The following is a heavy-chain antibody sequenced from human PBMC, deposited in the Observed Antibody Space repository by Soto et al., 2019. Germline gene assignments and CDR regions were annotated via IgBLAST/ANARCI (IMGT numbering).Heavy chain of an antibody. J-gene: IGHJ5*02. CDR1: GYTFTSYA. V-gene: IGHV1-3*01. CDR2: INAGNGNT. Sequence: QVQLVQSGAEVKKPGASVKVSCKASGYTFTSYAMHWVRQAPGQRLEWMGWINAGNGNTKYSQKFQGRVTITRDTSASTAYMELSSLRSEDTAVYYCARDRGEVVLWFGELFGWFDPWGQGTLVTVSS. CDR3: ARDRGEVVLWFGELFGWFDP. D-gene: IGHD3-10*01.